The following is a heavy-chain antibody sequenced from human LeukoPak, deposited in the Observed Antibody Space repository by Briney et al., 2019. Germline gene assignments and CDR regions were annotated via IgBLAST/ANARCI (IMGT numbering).Heavy chain of an antibody. CDR2: INPNSGDT. D-gene: IGHD2-2*01. CDR3: ARDYCSSTSCLFDY. V-gene: IGHV1-2*06. Sequence: ASVKVSCKASGYTFTGYHMHWVRQAPGQGLEWMGRINPNSGDTNYAQKFQGRVTMTRDTSVSTAYMELSRLRSDDTAVYYCARDYCSSTSCLFDYWGQGTLVTVSS. J-gene: IGHJ4*02. CDR1: GYTFTGYH.